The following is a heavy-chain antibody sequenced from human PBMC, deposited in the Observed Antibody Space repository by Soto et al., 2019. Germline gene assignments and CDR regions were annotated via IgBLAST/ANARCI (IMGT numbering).Heavy chain of an antibody. CDR3: FSLRGGDDAFDI. CDR1: GGTFSSYT. D-gene: IGHD3-16*01. CDR2: IIPILGIA. J-gene: IGHJ3*02. Sequence: QVQLVQSGAEVKKPGSSVKVSCKASGGTFSSYTISWVRQAPGQGLEWMGRIIPILGIANYAQKFQGRVTITADKSTSTAYMALSSLRSEDTAVYYCFSLRGGDDAFDIWGQGTMVTVSS. V-gene: IGHV1-69*02.